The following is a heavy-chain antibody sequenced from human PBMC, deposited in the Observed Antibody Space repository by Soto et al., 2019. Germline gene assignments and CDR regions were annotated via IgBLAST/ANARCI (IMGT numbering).Heavy chain of an antibody. CDR2: IDWDDDK. J-gene: IGHJ4*02. V-gene: IGHV2-70*01. Sequence: SGPTLVNPTQTLTLTCTFSGFSLSTSGMCVSWIRQPPGKALEWLALIDWDDDKYYSTSLKTRLTISKDTSKNQVVLTMTNMDPVDTATYYCARTGPYDYVWGSYLSLDYWGQGTLVTVSS. CDR3: ARTGPYDYVWGSYLSLDY. D-gene: IGHD3-16*02. CDR1: GFSLSTSGMC.